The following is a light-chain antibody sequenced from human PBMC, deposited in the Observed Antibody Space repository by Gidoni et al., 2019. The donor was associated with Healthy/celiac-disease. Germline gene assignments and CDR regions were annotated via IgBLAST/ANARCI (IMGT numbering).Light chain of an antibody. Sequence: EIVLTQSPATLSLSPGERATLSCRASQSVNSSLAWYQQKAGQAPRLLIYDASNRATGIPAGFSGSGSGTDFTLTISSLEPEDFAVYYCQQRSNWPPGYTFGQGTKLEI. CDR1: QSVNSS. CDR2: DAS. V-gene: IGKV3-11*01. J-gene: IGKJ2*01. CDR3: QQRSNWPPGYT.